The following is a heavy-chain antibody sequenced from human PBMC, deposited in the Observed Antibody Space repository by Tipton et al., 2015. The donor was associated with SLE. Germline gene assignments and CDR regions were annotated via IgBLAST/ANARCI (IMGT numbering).Heavy chain of an antibody. CDR1: GGSISSHY. J-gene: IGHJ4*02. V-gene: IGHV4-59*11. Sequence: TLSLTCTVSGGSISSHYWSWIRQPPGKGLEWIGYSYYSGSTNYNPSLKSRVTISVDTSKNQFSLKLSSVTAADTAVYYCARAGRLGELSLLDYWGQGTLVTVSS. CDR2: SYYSGST. CDR3: ARAGRLGELSLLDY. D-gene: IGHD3-16*02.